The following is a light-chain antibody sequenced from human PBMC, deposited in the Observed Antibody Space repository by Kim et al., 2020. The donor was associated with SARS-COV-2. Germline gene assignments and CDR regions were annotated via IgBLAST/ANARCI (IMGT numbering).Light chain of an antibody. CDR1: SGHSSYA. CDR3: QTWGTGSRGV. CDR2: LNSDGSH. J-gene: IGLJ2*01. V-gene: IGLV4-69*01. Sequence: SVKVTCTRSSGHSSYAIAWHQQQPEKGPRYLMKLNSDGSHSKGDGSPDRFSGSSSGAERYLTISSLQSEDEADYYCQTWGTGSRGVFGGGTQLTVL.